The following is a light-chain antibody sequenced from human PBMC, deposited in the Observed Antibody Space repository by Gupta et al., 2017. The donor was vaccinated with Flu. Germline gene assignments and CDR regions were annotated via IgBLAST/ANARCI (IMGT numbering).Light chain of an antibody. V-gene: IGLV3-25*02. J-gene: IGLJ1*01. CDR2: KDN. Sequence: SYELTQPPSVSVSPGQTARITCSGHALAKKYAYWFQQKAGQAPLLLIFKDNKRPSGIPERISGSSSGTTVTLTISGDQAEDEADYYCQSTDNSDAFVVGTGTKVTVL. CDR1: ALAKKY. CDR3: QSTDNSDAFV.